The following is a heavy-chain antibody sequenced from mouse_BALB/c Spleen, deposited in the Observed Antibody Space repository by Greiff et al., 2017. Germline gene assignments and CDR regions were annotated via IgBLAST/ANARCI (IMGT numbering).Heavy chain of an antibody. D-gene: IGHD1-1*01. Sequence: DVMLVESGGGLVQPGGSMKLSCVASGFTFSNYWMNWVRQSPEKGLEWVAEIRLKSNNYATHYAESVKGRFTISRDDSKSSVYLQMNNLRAEDTGIYYCTRVLREYYYAMDYWGQGTSVTVSS. V-gene: IGHV6-6*02. CDR2: IRLKSNNYAT. J-gene: IGHJ4*01. CDR1: GFTFSNYW. CDR3: TRVLREYYYAMDY.